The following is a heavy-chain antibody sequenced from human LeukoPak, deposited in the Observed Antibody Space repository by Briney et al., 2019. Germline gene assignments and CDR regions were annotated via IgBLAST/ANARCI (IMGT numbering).Heavy chain of an antibody. CDR3: ARASSLLAFDI. Sequence: PGGSLRLSCAASGFTFSSYWMSWVRQAPGKGLEGVANIKQDGSEKYYVDSVKGRFTISRDNARNSLYLQMNSLRAEDTAVYYCARASSLLAFDIWGQGTMVTVSS. CDR2: IKQDGSEK. CDR1: GFTFSSYW. V-gene: IGHV3-7*01. J-gene: IGHJ3*02.